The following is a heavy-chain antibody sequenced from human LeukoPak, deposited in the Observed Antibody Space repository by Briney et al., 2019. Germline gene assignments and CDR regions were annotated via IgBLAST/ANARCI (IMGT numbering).Heavy chain of an antibody. J-gene: IGHJ4*02. CDR2: IYTSGST. CDR1: GGSVSSYY. D-gene: IGHD6-19*01. V-gene: IGHV4-4*07. Sequence: PSETLSLTCTVSGGSVSSYYWTWIRQPAGKGLEWIGRIYTSGSTNYNPSLKSRITISVDKSKNQFSLRLNSVTAADTAVYYCAGYSSYYGHFDYWGKGTLVTVSS. CDR3: AGYSSYYGHFDY.